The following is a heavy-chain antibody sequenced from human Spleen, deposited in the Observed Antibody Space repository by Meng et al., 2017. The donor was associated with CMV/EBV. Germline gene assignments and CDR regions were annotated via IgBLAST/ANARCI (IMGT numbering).Heavy chain of an antibody. CDR2: VSYDGIHK. CDR1: GFTFSNYA. Sequence: GGSLRLSCAASGFTFSNYAMNWVRQAPGKGLEWVAIVSYDGIHKSYADSVKGRFAISRDNSKSMLYLQMNSLRNEDTAVYFCARGNIAGGGTGLYWGQGNLVTVSS. D-gene: IGHD6-13*01. J-gene: IGHJ4*02. V-gene: IGHV3-30*09. CDR3: ARGNIAGGGTGLY.